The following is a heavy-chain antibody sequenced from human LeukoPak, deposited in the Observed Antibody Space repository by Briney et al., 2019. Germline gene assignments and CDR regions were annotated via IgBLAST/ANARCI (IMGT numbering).Heavy chain of an antibody. CDR3: AKDVMGAFDI. V-gene: IGHV3-9*03. CDR1: GFTFDDYA. D-gene: IGHD3-16*01. Sequence: LILSCAASGFTFDDYAMHWVRQAPGKGLEWVSGISWNSGSICYADSVKGRFTISRDNAKNSLYLRMNSLRAEDMALYYCAKDVMGAFDIWGQGTMVTVSS. J-gene: IGHJ3*02. CDR2: ISWNSGSI.